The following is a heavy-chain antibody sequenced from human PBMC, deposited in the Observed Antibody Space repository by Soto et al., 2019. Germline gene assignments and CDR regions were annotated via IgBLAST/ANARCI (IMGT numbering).Heavy chain of an antibody. CDR3: ARGTAARRGGNYYFYGMDV. Sequence: GGSLRLSCAASAFTFSSYAMHWVRQAPGKGLEWVSVISYDGSNEFHADSVKGRLTISRDNSKNTLYLQMNSLRAEDTAVYYCARGTAARRGGNYYFYGMDVWGQGTTVTVSS. V-gene: IGHV3-30-3*01. J-gene: IGHJ6*02. CDR1: AFTFSSYA. CDR2: ISYDGSNE. D-gene: IGHD6-6*01.